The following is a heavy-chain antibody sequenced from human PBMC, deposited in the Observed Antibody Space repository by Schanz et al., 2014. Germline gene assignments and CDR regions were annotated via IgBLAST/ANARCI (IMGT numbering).Heavy chain of an antibody. J-gene: IGHJ4*02. V-gene: IGHV3-23*04. CDR3: VRDTDYHFDY. CDR1: GFTFSSYL. D-gene: IGHD4-17*01. Sequence: EVQLVESGGGLVQPGGSLTLSCAASGFTFSSYLMSWVRQAPGKGLEWVSGIGGSGGSTDYADSVKGRFTISRDNAKNALYLQMNSLRAEDTAVYYCVRDTDYHFDYWGQGTLVTVSS. CDR2: IGGSGGST.